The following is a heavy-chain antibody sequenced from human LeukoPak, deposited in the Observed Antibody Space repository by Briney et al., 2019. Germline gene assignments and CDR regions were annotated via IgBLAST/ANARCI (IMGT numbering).Heavy chain of an antibody. D-gene: IGHD5-24*01. CDR3: ARPRDGYSHFDY. Sequence: PSQTLSLTCTVSGGSISSGGYYWSWIRQHPGKGLEWIGYIYYSGSTYYNPSLKSRVTISVDTSKNQFSLKLSSVTAADTAVYYCARPRDGYSHFDYWGQGTLVTVSS. CDR1: GGSISSGGYY. J-gene: IGHJ4*02. CDR2: IYYSGST. V-gene: IGHV4-31*03.